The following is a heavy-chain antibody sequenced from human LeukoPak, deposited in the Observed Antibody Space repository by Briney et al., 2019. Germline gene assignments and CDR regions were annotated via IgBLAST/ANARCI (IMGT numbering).Heavy chain of an antibody. V-gene: IGHV4-59*08. J-gene: IGHJ4*02. CDR3: ARHLNGGTHPLDN. D-gene: IGHD2-8*01. CDR1: GASMSGQH. CDR2: IHYDGRT. Sequence: SETLSLTCTVSGASMSGQHWSWIRQAPGKGLEWIAWIHYDGRTNYNPSLKSRLSLSVDTSTNQFSLSLNSVTAADTAVYFCARHLNGGTHPLDNWGPGIRVIASP.